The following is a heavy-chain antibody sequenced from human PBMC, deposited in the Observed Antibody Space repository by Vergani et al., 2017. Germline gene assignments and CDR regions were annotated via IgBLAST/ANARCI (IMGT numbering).Heavy chain of an antibody. D-gene: IGHD3-3*01. CDR1: GGSISSSGYY. Sequence: QLQLQESGPGLVKPSETLSLICIVSGGSISSSGYYWGWIRQPPGKGLEWIGSIYYSGNTYYNPSLKSRVTISVDTSKNQFSLKLSSVTAADTAVYYCARVVTIFGVVIDYWGQGTLVTVSS. J-gene: IGHJ4*02. CDR2: IYYSGNT. CDR3: ARVVTIFGVVIDY. V-gene: IGHV4-39*07.